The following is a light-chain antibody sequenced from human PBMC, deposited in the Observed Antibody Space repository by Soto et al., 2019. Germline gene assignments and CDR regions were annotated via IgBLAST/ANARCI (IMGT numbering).Light chain of an antibody. CDR1: SSDVGGYNF. CDR2: DVS. J-gene: IGLJ2*01. V-gene: IGLV2-14*03. CDR3: SSYTSINSVV. Sequence: QSALTQPASVSGSPGQSITISCTGTSSDVGGYNFVSWYQQHPGKAPKVMLYDVSNRPSGISDRFSGSKSGNTASLTISGLQAEDEADYYCSSYTSINSVVFGGGTKVTVL.